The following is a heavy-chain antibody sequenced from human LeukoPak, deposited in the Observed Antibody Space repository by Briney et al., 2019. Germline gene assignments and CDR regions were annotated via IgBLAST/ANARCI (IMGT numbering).Heavy chain of an antibody. V-gene: IGHV3-23*01. D-gene: IGHD4/OR15-4a*01. J-gene: IGHJ4*02. CDR2: ITGNGDYT. CDR3: ARRAGAYSHPYDY. Sequence: GGSLRLSCAASRFTFSNYAMSWVRQAPGKGLEWVSAITGNGDYTDYADSVKGRFTISRDNSKNTAYLQMNSLRSEDTAVYYCARRAGAYSHPYDYWGQGTLVTVSS. CDR1: RFTFSNYA.